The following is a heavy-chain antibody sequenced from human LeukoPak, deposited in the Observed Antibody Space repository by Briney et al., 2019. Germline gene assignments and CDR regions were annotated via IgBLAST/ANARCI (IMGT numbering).Heavy chain of an antibody. D-gene: IGHD3-16*01. CDR2: IYTSGST. CDR1: GVSISSYY. CDR3: ARGVGGSYWSLEH. J-gene: IGHJ4*02. V-gene: IGHV4-4*07. Sequence: SETLSLTCTVSGVSISSYYWSWIRQPAGKGLEWIGRIYTSGSTNYNPSLKSRVTMSVDTSKNHFSLNLTSVTATDTGVYYCARGVGGSYWSLEHWGQGILVPVSS.